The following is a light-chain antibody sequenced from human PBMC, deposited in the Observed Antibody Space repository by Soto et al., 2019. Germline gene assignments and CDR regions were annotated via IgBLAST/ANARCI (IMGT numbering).Light chain of an antibody. CDR3: QQYDPSPYT. CDR2: AAS. CDR1: QSFSSAH. V-gene: IGKV3-20*01. J-gene: IGKJ2*01. Sequence: EIVLTQSPGTLSLSPGDGATLSCRASQSFSSAHLAWYQQKLGQAPRLLIFAASNRAAGIPDRFSGSGSGTDFTLTISRLEPEDFAVYYCQQYDPSPYTFGQGTKLEI.